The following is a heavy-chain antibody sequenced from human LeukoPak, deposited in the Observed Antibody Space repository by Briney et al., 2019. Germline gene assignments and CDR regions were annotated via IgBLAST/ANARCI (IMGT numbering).Heavy chain of an antibody. J-gene: IGHJ2*01. V-gene: IGHV4-34*01. Sequence: SETLSLTCAVYGGSFSGYYWSWIRQPPGKGLEWIGEINHSGSTNYNPSLKSRVTISVDTSKNQFSLRLSSVTAADTAVYYCARVLEGSSGQHWYFDLWGRSTLVTVSS. CDR2: INHSGST. D-gene: IGHD6-19*01. CDR1: GGSFSGYY. CDR3: ARVLEGSSGQHWYFDL.